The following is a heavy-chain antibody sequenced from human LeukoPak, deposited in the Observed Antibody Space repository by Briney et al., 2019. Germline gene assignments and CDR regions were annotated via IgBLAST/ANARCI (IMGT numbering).Heavy chain of an antibody. D-gene: IGHD2-2*03. CDR2: IYYSGSI. CDR3: ARHFLGYCGSSSSSNNWFDP. CDR1: GRSISSSSYY. J-gene: IGHJ5*02. Sequence: SDTLSLTCTVSGRSISSSSYYCGWIRQPPGKGLEWIGSIYYSGSIYYNPSLKSRVTISVDTSKNQFSLKLSSVPAADTAVYFCARHFLGYCGSSSSSNNWFDPWGQGTLVTVSS. V-gene: IGHV4-39*01.